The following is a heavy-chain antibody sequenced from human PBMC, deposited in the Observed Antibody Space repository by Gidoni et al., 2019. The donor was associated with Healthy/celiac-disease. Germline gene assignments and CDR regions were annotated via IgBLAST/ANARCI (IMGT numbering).Heavy chain of an antibody. CDR3: ARDLPLRFLEWTEDYYYYGMDV. J-gene: IGHJ6*02. CDR2: ISAYNGST. V-gene: IGHV1-18*01. Sequence: QVQLVQSGAEVKKTGAAVKVACKASGYTFTSYGISGVRQAPGQGLEWMGWISAYNGSTNYAQKLQGRVTMTTDTSTSTAYMELRSLRSDDTAVYYCARDLPLRFLEWTEDYYYYGMDVWGQGTTVTVSS. CDR1: GYTFTSYG. D-gene: IGHD3-3*01.